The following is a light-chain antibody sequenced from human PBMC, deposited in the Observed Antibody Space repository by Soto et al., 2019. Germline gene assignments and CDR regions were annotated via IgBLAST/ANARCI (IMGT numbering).Light chain of an antibody. V-gene: IGLV1-40*01. Sequence: QSVLTQPPSVSGAPGQRVTISCTGSSSNIGAGYDVHWYQQLPGTAPKLLIYGNSNRPSGVPDRFSGSKSGTSASLAITGLQAEDEADHYCQSYDSSLSVYVFGTGIKVTVL. CDR3: QSYDSSLSVYV. CDR1: SSNIGAGYD. J-gene: IGLJ1*01. CDR2: GNS.